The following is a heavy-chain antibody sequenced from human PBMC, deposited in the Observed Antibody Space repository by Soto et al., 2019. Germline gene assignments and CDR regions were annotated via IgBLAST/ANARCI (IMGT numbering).Heavy chain of an antibody. V-gene: IGHV3-33*01. J-gene: IGHJ3*02. CDR2: IWYDGSNK. D-gene: IGHD3-22*01. Sequence: QVQLVESGGGVVQPGRSLRLSCAASGFTFSSYGMHWVRQAPGKGLEWVAVIWYDGSNKYYADSVKGRFTISRDNSKNKLYLQMNSLRAEDTAVYYCARESMIVVVVDAFDIWGQGTMVTVSS. CDR3: ARESMIVVVVDAFDI. CDR1: GFTFSSYG.